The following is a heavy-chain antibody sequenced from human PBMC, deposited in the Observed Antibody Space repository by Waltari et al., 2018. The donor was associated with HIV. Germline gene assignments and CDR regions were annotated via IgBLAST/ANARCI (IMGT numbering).Heavy chain of an antibody. D-gene: IGHD3-10*01. CDR1: GYSFTSYW. CDR2: IYPGDSDT. Sequence: EVQLVQSGAEVKKPGESLKISCKGSGYSFTSYWIGWVRQMPGKGLEWLGIIYPGDSDTRYSPSFQGQVTISAYKSISTAYLQWSSLKASDTAMYYCARYITMVRGGANWFDPWGQGTLVTVSS. J-gene: IGHJ5*02. CDR3: ARYITMVRGGANWFDP. V-gene: IGHV5-51*03.